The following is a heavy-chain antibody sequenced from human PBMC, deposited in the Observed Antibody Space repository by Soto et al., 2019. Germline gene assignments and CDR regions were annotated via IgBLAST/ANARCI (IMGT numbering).Heavy chain of an antibody. J-gene: IGHJ4*02. CDR1: GFTFSDYA. V-gene: IGHV3-23*01. CDR3: AKGFKIVFAIHYFDY. CDR2: ISGGGGST. Sequence: EVQLLESGGGLVQPGGSLRLSCAASGFTFSDYAMSWVRQAPGKGLEWVSAISGGGGSTYYADSVKGRFTISRDNSKNTLYLQMNSLRVEDTAVYYCAKGFKIVFAIHYFDYWGQGTLVTVSS. D-gene: IGHD2-21*01.